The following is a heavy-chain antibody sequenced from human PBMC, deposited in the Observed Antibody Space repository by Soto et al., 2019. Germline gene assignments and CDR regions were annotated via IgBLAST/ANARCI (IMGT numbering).Heavy chain of an antibody. D-gene: IGHD1-26*01. V-gene: IGHV4-34*01. J-gene: IGHJ6*02. CDR3: ARLQAGIVGATSDYYGMDV. CDR1: GGSFSGYY. CDR2: INHSGST. Sequence: QVQLQQWGAGLLKPSETLSLTCAVYGGSFSGYYWSWIRQPPGKGLEWMGEINHSGSTNYNPSLKSRVTISVDTSKNQFSLKLSSVTAADTAVYYCARLQAGIVGATSDYYGMDVWGQGTTVTVSS.